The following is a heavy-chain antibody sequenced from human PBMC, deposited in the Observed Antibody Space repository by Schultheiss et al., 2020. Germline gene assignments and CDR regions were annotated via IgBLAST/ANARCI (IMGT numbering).Heavy chain of an antibody. D-gene: IGHD2-8*01. CDR2: TYYRSKWYN. CDR3: ARGRAPRGRLGYCTNGVCYDLDY. Sequence: SQTLSLTCAMSGDSVSNNRVAWIRIRKSPSRGLEWLGRTYYRSKWYNDYAVSVKSRITINPDTSKNQFSLQLNSVTPEDTAVYYCARGRAPRGRLGYCTNGVCYDLDYWGQGTLVTVSS. V-gene: IGHV6-1*01. J-gene: IGHJ4*02. CDR1: GDSVSNNRVA.